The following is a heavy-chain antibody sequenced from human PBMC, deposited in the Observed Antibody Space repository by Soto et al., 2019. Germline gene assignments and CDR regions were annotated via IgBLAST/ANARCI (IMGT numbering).Heavy chain of an antibody. Sequence: PXETLSLTCTVIGDSFSSNNYYWSWIRQRPGKGLEWIGYIHYSGDSYDNPSLTSRITMSMDVSKNQFSLNLRSVTAADTAIYYCARDVNDSSGSQGFDYWGQGTLVTVSS. CDR2: IHYSGDS. D-gene: IGHD3-22*01. J-gene: IGHJ4*02. CDR3: ARDVNDSSGSQGFDY. CDR1: GDSFSSNNYY. V-gene: IGHV4-31*03.